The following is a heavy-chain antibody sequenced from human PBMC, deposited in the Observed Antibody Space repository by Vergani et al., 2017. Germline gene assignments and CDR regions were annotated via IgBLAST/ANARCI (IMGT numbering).Heavy chain of an antibody. Sequence: EAQLLESGGGLVQPGGSLRLSCAASGFTFSSYAMSWVRQAPGKGLEWVSAISGSGGSTYYADSVKGRFTISRDNSKNTLYLQMNSLRAEDTAVYYCAKQESQYCSSTSCSRYYYYYYMDVWGKGTTVTVSS. D-gene: IGHD2-2*01. J-gene: IGHJ6*03. CDR2: ISGSGGST. CDR1: GFTFSSYA. CDR3: AKQESQYCSSTSCSRYYYYYYMDV. V-gene: IGHV3-23*01.